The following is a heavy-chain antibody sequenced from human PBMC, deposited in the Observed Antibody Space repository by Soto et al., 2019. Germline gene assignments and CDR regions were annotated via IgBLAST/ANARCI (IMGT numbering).Heavy chain of an antibody. CDR1: GGSISSSSYY. D-gene: IGHD5-12*01. J-gene: IGHJ4*02. CDR3: ARDAYSGYDKGYFDY. Sequence: SEILSLTCTVSGGSISSSSYYWSWIRQPPGKGLEWIGFIYYSGTTNYNPSLKSRVTISVDTSKNQFSLKLSSVTAADTAVYYCARDAYSGYDKGYFDYWGPGTLVTVSS. CDR2: IYYSGTT. V-gene: IGHV4-61*01.